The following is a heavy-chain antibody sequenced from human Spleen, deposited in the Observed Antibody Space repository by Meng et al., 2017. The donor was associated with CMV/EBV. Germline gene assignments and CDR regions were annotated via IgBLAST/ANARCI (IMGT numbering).Heavy chain of an antibody. CDR2: IYTSGST. V-gene: IGHV4-59*10. Sequence: QVQRQEWGAGLLKPSETLSLTCAVYGGSFSGYYWSWIRQPAGKGLEWIGRIYTSGSTNYNPSLKSRVTMSVDTSKNQFSLKLSSVTAADTAVYYCAGGRWYYFDLWGRGTLVTVSS. CDR3: AGGRWYYFDL. D-gene: IGHD2-15*01. CDR1: GGSFSGYY. J-gene: IGHJ2*01.